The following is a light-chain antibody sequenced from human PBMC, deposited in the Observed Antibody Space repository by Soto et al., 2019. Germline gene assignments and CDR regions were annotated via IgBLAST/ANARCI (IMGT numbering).Light chain of an antibody. J-gene: IGLJ1*01. CDR2: EVS. CDR3: SSYSSSTAYL. V-gene: IGLV2-14*01. Sequence: QSVLTQPASVSGSPGQSITISCTGTSSDVGGYDYVSWYQLHPGKAPKLMVFEVSNRPSGVSYRFSGSKSGNTASLTISGLQAEDEAEYFCSSYSSSTAYLFGTGPKVTVL. CDR1: SSDVGGYDY.